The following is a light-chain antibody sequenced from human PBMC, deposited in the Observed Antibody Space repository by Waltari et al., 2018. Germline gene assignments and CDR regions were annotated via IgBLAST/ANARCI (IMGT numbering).Light chain of an antibody. CDR2: GAS. V-gene: IGKV3-15*01. Sequence: EIVMTQSPAPLSVSPGERATLSCRASQSISTNSAWYQQKSGQAPRLLSYGASTRATGFPASFSGSGFGTEFTLTISSLRSEDFAVYFCQHYHNCPPITFGQGTRLEIK. CDR3: QHYHNCPPIT. CDR1: QSISTN. J-gene: IGKJ5*01.